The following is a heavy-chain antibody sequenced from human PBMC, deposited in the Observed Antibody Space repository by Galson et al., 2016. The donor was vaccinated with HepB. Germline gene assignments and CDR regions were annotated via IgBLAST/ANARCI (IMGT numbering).Heavy chain of an antibody. CDR2: TYYRSKWYN. D-gene: IGHD5-12*01. J-gene: IGHJ6*02. V-gene: IGHV6-1*01. CDR1: GDSVSSNSAT. Sequence: CAISGDSVSSNSATWNWVRQSTSRGLEWLGRTYYRSKWYNDYALSVKSRITINPDTSKNQFSLQLNSVTPEDTAVNYWSRVRSGYSGYANPYYYGMDVWGQGTTVTVSS. CDR3: SRVRSGYSGYANPYYYGMDV.